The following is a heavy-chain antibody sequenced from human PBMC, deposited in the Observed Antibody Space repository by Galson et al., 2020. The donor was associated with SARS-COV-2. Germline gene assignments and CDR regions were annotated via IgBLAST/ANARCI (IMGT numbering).Heavy chain of an antibody. D-gene: IGHD5-18*01. J-gene: IGHJ6*02. CDR3: ARRGGYSDGPYYYGMDV. CDR1: GYSFNSYW. CDR2: HYPGDSDN. V-gene: IGHV5-51*01. Sequence: KIGESPKISWQGSGYSFNSYWNGWVRPMPGKGLAWMGHHYPGDSDNRYSPPFQGPVTISADKSISTAYLQWSSLKASDTAMYYCARRGGYSDGPYYYGMDVWGQGTTVTVSS.